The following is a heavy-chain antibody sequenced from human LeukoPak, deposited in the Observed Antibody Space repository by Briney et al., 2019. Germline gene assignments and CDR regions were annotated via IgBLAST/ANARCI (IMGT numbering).Heavy chain of an antibody. D-gene: IGHD6-13*01. V-gene: IGHV3-7*01. Sequence: GGSLSLSCAASGFTFSNYWMSWVRQAPGKGLGWVANIKEDGSEKHYVDSVKGRFTISRDNARNSLYLQMNSLRAEDTAVYYCASGRQLGYWGQGTLVTVSS. CDR1: GFTFSNYW. CDR3: ASGRQLGY. CDR2: IKEDGSEK. J-gene: IGHJ4*02.